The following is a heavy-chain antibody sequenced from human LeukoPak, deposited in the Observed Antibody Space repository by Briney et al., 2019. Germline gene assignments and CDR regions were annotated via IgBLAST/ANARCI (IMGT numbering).Heavy chain of an antibody. D-gene: IGHD3-3*01. CDR1: GGSISSGSYY. Sequence: SQTLSLTCTVSGGSISSGSYYWSWIRQPAGKGLEWIGRIYTSGSTNYNPSLKSRVTISVDTSKNQFSLKLSSVTAADTAVYYCALKASAYDFWSGSGTPFDIWGQGTMVTVSS. CDR2: IYTSGST. J-gene: IGHJ3*02. CDR3: ALKASAYDFWSGSGTPFDI. V-gene: IGHV4-61*02.